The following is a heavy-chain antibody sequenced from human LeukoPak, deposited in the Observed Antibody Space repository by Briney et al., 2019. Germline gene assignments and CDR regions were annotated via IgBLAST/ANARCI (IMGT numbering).Heavy chain of an antibody. CDR2: IYVGGST. CDR1: GGSISSTNW. J-gene: IGHJ3*02. CDR3: ARNLEYCSSTSCYMDAFDI. V-gene: IGHV4-4*02. Sequence: SETLSLTCAVSGGSISSTNWWSWVRQPPGKGLEWIGEIYVGGSTNYNPSLRSRVTISIDKSKNQFSLKLSSVTAADTAVYYCARNLEYCSSTSCYMDAFDIWGQGTMVTVSS. D-gene: IGHD2-2*02.